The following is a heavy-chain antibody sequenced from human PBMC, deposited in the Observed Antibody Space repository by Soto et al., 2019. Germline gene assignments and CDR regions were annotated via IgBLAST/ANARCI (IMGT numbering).Heavy chain of an antibody. J-gene: IGHJ6*02. CDR2: IYPGDSDT. D-gene: IGHD2-2*02. Sequence: PGESLKISCKCSGYSFTIYWIGWVLQMAWKGLEWMGIIYPGDSDTRYSPSFQGQVTISADKSISTAYLQWSSLKASDTAMYYCARLSGCSSTSCYTHMDVWGQGTTVTVS. V-gene: IGHV5-51*01. CDR3: ARLSGCSSTSCYTHMDV. CDR1: GYSFTIYW.